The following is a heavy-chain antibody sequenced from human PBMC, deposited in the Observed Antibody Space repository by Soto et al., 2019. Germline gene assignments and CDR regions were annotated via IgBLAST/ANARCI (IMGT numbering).Heavy chain of an antibody. J-gene: IGHJ6*02. D-gene: IGHD3-3*01. V-gene: IGHV4-34*01. CDR3: ARELRFLEWLSGYGMDV. CDR1: GGSFSCYY. Sequence: QVQLQQWGAGLLKPSETLSLTCAVYGGSFSCYYWSWLRQPPGKRLEWIGEIKHSGSTNYNPSLKSRVTISVDTSKTQFSLKLSSVTAADTAVYYCARELRFLEWLSGYGMDVWGQGTTVTVSS. CDR2: IKHSGST.